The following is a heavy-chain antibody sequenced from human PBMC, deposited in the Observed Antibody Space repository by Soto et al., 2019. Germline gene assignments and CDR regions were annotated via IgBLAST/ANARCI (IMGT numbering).Heavy chain of an antibody. J-gene: IGHJ4*02. CDR1: GGSFSNFG. CDR3: AREGSGYNF. Sequence: SVKVSCKASGGSFSNFGSSWVRQAPGQGLEWMGGIVPVFGRPNYAQRFRGRLTITADESTSTGYMELISLRSDDTAVYYCAREGSGYNFWGQGTQVTVSS. V-gene: IGHV1-69*13. D-gene: IGHD5-12*01. CDR2: IVPVFGRP.